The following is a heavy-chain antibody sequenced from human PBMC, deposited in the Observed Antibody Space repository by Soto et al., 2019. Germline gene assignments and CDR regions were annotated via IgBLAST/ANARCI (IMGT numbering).Heavy chain of an antibody. D-gene: IGHD4-17*01. CDR1: GYNFNQYY. V-gene: IGHV1-46*02. CDR2: INLRGGTT. J-gene: IGHJ4*02. Sequence: QVQLVQSGPEVRKPGASVRLSCATSGYNFNQYYIHWVRQAPGQGLEWMGIINLRGGTTEYAHKFRGRVTVTGDTSTRTAYMELSSLXSEXXXXXFCXRGPDDSDVPRWDHWGQGTLITVSS. CDR3: XRGPDDSDVPRWDH.